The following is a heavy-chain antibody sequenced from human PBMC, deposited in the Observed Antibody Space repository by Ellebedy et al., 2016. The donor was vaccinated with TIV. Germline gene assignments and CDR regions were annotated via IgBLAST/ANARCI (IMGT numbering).Heavy chain of an antibody. V-gene: IGHV3-66*01. J-gene: IGHJ5*02. D-gene: IGHD4-17*01. CDR2: IYKDGGT. CDR1: GFTVNSYS. Sequence: GESLKISCAASGFTVNSYSMSWVCQAPGKGLEWVSIIYKDGGTNYTDSALGRFTISRDNSENTLYLQMDSLRAEDTAVYYCARDPGGGGNYGDNWFDPWGQGTLVTVSS. CDR3: ARDPGGGGNYGDNWFDP.